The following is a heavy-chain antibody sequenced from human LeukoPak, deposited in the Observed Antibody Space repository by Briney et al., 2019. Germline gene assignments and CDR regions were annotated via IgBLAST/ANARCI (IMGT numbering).Heavy chain of an antibody. CDR1: GYTFTSYA. Sequence: ASVKVSCKASGYTFTSYAMNWVRQAPGQGLEWMGWINTNTGNPTYAQGFTGRFVFSLDTSVSTAYLQISSLKAEDTAVYYCARVRVVPAAIAIYYYYYGMDVWGQGTTVTVSS. V-gene: IGHV7-4-1*02. J-gene: IGHJ6*02. CDR3: ARVRVVPAAIAIYYYYYGMDV. CDR2: INTNTGNP. D-gene: IGHD2-2*01.